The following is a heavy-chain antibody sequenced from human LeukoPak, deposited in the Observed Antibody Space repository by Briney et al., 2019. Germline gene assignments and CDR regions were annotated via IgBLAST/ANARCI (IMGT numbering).Heavy chain of an antibody. CDR1: GFTFSSYW. Sequence: QPGGSLSLSYAASGFTFSSYWMSWLRQAPGKGLEWVANIKQDGSEKYYVDSVKGRFTISRDNAKNSLYLQMNSLRAEDTAVYYCAREYYYDSSGYLYWGQGTLVTVSS. J-gene: IGHJ4*02. CDR2: IKQDGSEK. V-gene: IGHV3-7*01. CDR3: AREYYYDSSGYLY. D-gene: IGHD3-22*01.